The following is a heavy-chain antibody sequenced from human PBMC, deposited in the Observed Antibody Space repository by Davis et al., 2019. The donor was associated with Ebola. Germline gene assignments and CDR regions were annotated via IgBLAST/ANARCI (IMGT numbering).Heavy chain of an antibody. CDR2: ISGSGGST. Sequence: GESLKISCAASGFTFSSYAMSWVRQAPGKGLEWVSAISGSGGSTYYADSVKGRFTIYRDNSKNTLYLQMNGLRAEDTAVYYCAKGTRDYWGQGTLVTVSS. V-gene: IGHV3-23*01. CDR1: GFTFSSYA. CDR3: AKGTRDY. J-gene: IGHJ4*02.